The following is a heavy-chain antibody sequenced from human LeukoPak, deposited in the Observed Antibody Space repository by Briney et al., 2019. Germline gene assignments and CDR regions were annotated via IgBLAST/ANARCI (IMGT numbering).Heavy chain of an antibody. CDR1: GFAFNSYA. CDR2: ISYDAFNK. CDR3: ARDFRRDGNNWDYFDY. Sequence: GSLRLSCAASGFAFNSYAVHWVRQAPSQGLEWVAVISYDAFNKYYADSVKGRFTISRDNSKNTLYLQMNSLRAEDTPVYYCARDFRRDGNNWDYFDYWGQGTLVTVSS. J-gene: IGHJ4*02. V-gene: IGHV3-30-3*01. D-gene: IGHD5-24*01.